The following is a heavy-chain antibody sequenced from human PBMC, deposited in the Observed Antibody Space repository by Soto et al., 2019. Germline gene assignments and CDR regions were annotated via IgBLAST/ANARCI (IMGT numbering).Heavy chain of an antibody. CDR2: LYSGGST. D-gene: IGHD3-10*01. V-gene: IGHV3-53*02. CDR3: ARDRPGDEGDAFDI. CDR1: GLTVSSNY. Sequence: EVQLVETGGGLIQPGGSLRLSCVASGLTVSSNYMNWVRQAPGKGLEWVSVLYSGGSTHYAGSVKGRFIISRDNSKNTLYLQMNSLRAEDTAVYYCARDRPGDEGDAFDIWGHGTRVTVSS. J-gene: IGHJ3*02.